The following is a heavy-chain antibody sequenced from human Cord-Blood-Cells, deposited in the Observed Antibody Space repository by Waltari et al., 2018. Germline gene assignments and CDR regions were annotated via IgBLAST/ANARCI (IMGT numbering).Heavy chain of an antibody. V-gene: IGHV3-53*01. CDR1: GFTVSSND. J-gene: IGHJ4*02. CDR3: AGVGATKAFDY. D-gene: IGHD1-26*01. CDR2: IYSGGST. Sequence: EVQLVESGGGLRQPGGSLRLPCAASGFTVSSNDISWVSQAPGKGLEWVSVIYSGGSTYYADSVKGRFTISRDNSKNTLYLQMNSLRAEDTAVYYCAGVGATKAFDYWGQGTLVTVSS.